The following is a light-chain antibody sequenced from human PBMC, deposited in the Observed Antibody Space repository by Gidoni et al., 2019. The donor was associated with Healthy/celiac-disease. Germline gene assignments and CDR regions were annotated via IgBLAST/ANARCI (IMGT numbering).Light chain of an antibody. CDR3: QQRSNWPSIT. J-gene: IGKJ5*01. CDR1: QSVSSY. V-gene: IGKV3-11*01. CDR2: DAS. Sequence: TVSCRASQSVSSYLAWYQQKPGQAPRLLIYDASNRATGIPARFSGSGSGTDFTLTISSLEPEDFAVYYCQQRSNWPSITFGQGTRLEIK.